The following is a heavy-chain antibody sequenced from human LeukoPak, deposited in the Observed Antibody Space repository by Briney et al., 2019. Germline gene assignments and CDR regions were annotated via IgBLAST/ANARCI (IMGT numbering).Heavy chain of an antibody. J-gene: IGHJ4*02. V-gene: IGHV4-59*12. D-gene: IGHD2-21*02. CDR2: IYYSGST. CDR3: ARAMTSRFFGY. CDR1: GGSISSYY. Sequence: SETLSLTCTVSGGSISSYYWSWIRQPPGKGLEWIGYIYYSGSTNYNPSLKSRVTISVDMSKNQFSLKLSSVTVADTAVYYCARAMTSRFFGYWGEGNLVTVSS.